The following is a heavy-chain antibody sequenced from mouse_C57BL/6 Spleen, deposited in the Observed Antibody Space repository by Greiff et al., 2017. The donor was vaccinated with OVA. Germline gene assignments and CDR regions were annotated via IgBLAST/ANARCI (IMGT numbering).Heavy chain of an antibody. CDR1: GFNIKDDY. V-gene: IGHV14-4*01. CDR2: LDSENGDT. D-gene: IGHD1-1*01. CDR3: TKCYGY. Sequence: VHVKQSGAELVRPGASVKLSCTASGFNIKDDYMHWVKQRPEQGLEWVGWLDSENGDTEYASKFQGKATITADTSSNTAYLQLSSLTSEDTAFYYCTKCYGYWGQGTTLTVSS. J-gene: IGHJ2*01.